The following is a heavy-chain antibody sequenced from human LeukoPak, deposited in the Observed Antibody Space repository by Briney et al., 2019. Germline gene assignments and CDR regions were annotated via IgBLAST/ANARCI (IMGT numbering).Heavy chain of an antibody. CDR1: GYSISSGYY. J-gene: IGHJ4*02. Sequence: SETLSLTCTVSGYSISSGYYWGWIRQPPGKGLEWIGSIYHSGSTYYNPSLKSRVTISVDTSKNQFSLKLSSVTAADTAVYYCARGGRNFDSFFFDYWGQGTLVPVSS. CDR2: IYHSGST. D-gene: IGHD3-9*01. CDR3: ARGGRNFDSFFFDY. V-gene: IGHV4-38-2*02.